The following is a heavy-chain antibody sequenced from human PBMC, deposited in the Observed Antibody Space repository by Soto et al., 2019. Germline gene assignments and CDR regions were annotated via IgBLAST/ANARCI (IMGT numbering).Heavy chain of an antibody. CDR1: GFTCSSYE. J-gene: IGHJ6*02. D-gene: IGHD3-10*01. CDR3: AKCITMVRGVISHYYYYGMDV. CDR2: ISSSGSTI. Sequence: GGSLRLSCVASGFTCSSYEMNWVRQAPGKGLEWVSYISSSGSTIYYADSVKGRFAISRDNAKNSLYLQMNSLRAEDTAGYYCAKCITMVRGVISHYYYYGMDVWGQGTTVTVSS. V-gene: IGHV3-48*03.